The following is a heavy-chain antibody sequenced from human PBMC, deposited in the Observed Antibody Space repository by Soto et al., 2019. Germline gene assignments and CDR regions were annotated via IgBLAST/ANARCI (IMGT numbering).Heavy chain of an antibody. CDR1: GYSFTGYY. CDR2: INPDSGAT. CDR3: ARGDYGTGGYPFPYFDY. V-gene: IGHV1-2*02. D-gene: IGHD2-8*02. Sequence: HEHLVQSGAEVKRPGASLKVSCKASGYSFTGYYIHWVRQAPGQGLEWMGWINPDSGATNYAQNFQGRLTLANATSTSTASMDLTSLTSDDTAVYYCARGDYGTGGYPFPYFDYWGQGTLVIVSS. J-gene: IGHJ4*01.